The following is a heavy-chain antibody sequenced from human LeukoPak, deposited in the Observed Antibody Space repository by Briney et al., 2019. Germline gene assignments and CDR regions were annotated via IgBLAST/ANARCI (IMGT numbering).Heavy chain of an antibody. CDR1: GFTFSSYS. Sequence: GGSLILSCAASGFTFSSYSMNWVRQAPGKGLEWVSYISSSSSTIYYADSVKGRFTISRDNAKNSLYLQMNSLRAEDTAVYYCAKDRAVAGKGGDYWGQGTLVTVSS. CDR3: AKDRAVAGKGGDY. J-gene: IGHJ4*02. V-gene: IGHV3-48*01. D-gene: IGHD6-19*01. CDR2: ISSSSSTI.